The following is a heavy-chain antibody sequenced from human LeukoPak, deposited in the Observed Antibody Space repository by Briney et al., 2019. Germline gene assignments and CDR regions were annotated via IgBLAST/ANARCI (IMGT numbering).Heavy chain of an antibody. Sequence: ASVTVSCKASGYTFTSYGISWVRQAPGQGLEWMGWINPNSGGTNYAQKFQGRVTMTRDTSISTAYMELSRLRSDDTAVYYCARASIWFGESRSYFDYWGQGTLVTVSS. D-gene: IGHD3-10*01. V-gene: IGHV1-2*02. CDR2: INPNSGGT. J-gene: IGHJ4*02. CDR3: ARASIWFGESRSYFDY. CDR1: GYTFTSYG.